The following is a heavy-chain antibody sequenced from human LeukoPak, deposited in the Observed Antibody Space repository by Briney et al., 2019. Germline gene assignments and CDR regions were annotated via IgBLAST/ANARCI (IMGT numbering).Heavy chain of an antibody. D-gene: IGHD4-17*01. CDR2: FDPEDGET. J-gene: IGHJ4*02. V-gene: IGHV1-24*01. Sequence: ASVKVSCKVSGYTLTELSMHWVRQAPGKGLEWMGGFDPEDGETIYAQKFQSRVTMTEDTSTDTAYMELSSLRSEDTAVYYCATGVIGPGVTTYYNYWGQGTLVTVSS. CDR3: ATGVIGPGVTTYYNY. CDR1: GYTLTELS.